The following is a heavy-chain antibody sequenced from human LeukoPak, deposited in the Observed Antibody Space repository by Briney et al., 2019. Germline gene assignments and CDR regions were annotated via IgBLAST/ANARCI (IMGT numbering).Heavy chain of an antibody. CDR1: GYTFTGYC. J-gene: IGHJ3*02. CDR3: ARAARYSYDSSDQPTPYAFDI. CDR2: INPNSGGT. D-gene: IGHD3-22*01. Sequence: GASVKVSCKASGYTFTGYCMHWVRQAPGQGLEWMGGINPNSGGTNYAQKFQGRVTMTRDTSISTAYMELSRLRSDDTAVYYCARAARYSYDSSDQPTPYAFDIWGQGTMVTVSS. V-gene: IGHV1-2*02.